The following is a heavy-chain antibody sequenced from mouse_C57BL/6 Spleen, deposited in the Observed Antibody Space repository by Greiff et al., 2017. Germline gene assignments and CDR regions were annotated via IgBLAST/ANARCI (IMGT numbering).Heavy chain of an antibody. D-gene: IGHD1-1*01. CDR2: IYPGSGST. V-gene: IGHV1-55*01. Sequence: VQLQQPGAELVKPGASVKMSCKASGYTFTSYWITWVKQRPGQGLEWIGDIYPGSGSTNYNEKFKSKATLTVDTSSSTAYMQLSSLTSEDSAVYYCARKHYYGSRGYYAMDYWGQGTSVTVSS. CDR1: GYTFTSYW. J-gene: IGHJ4*01. CDR3: ARKHYYGSRGYYAMDY.